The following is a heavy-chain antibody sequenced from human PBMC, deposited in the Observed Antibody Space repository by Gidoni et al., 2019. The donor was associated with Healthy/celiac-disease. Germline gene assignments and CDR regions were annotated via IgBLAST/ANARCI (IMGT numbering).Heavy chain of an antibody. CDR1: GFTFSSYA. D-gene: IGHD3-10*01. J-gene: IGHJ4*02. CDR3: AKGSSPLWFRERSRTYFDY. V-gene: IGHV3-23*01. Sequence: EVQLLESGGGLVQPGGSLRLSCAASGFTFSSYAMSWVRQAPGKGLEWVSAISGSGGSPYYADSVKGRFTISRDNSKNTLYLQMNSLRAEDTAVYYCAKGSSPLWFRERSRTYFDYWGQGTLVTVSS. CDR2: ISGSGGSP.